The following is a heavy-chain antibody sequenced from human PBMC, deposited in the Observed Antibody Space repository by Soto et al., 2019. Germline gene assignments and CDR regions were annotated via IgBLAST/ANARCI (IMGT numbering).Heavy chain of an antibody. V-gene: IGHV1-8*01. Sequence: QVQLVQSGAEVKKPGASVKVSCKASGYTFTSYDINWVRQATGQGLEWMGWMNTNSGKTGYAQKFQVIVTMTRNTSISTAYMEMSSMRSAYTSVYYCARGFRIWSGYPWGTGNTVTVSS. D-gene: IGHD3-3*01. CDR3: ARGFRIWSGYP. CDR1: GYTFTSYD. J-gene: IGHJ6*04. CDR2: MNTNSGKT.